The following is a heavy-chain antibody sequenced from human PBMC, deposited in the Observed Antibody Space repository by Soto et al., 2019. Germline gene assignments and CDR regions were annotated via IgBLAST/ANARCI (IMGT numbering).Heavy chain of an antibody. CDR2: ISSSSSTI. Sequence: GGSLRLSCAASGFTFSSYSMNWVRQAPGKGLEWVSYISSSSSTIYYADSVKGRFTISRDNAKNSLYLQMNSLRAEDTAVYYCARDGTAEGIDPWGQGTLVTVSS. V-gene: IGHV3-48*01. CDR1: GFTFSSYS. D-gene: IGHD1-1*01. CDR3: ARDGTAEGIDP. J-gene: IGHJ5*02.